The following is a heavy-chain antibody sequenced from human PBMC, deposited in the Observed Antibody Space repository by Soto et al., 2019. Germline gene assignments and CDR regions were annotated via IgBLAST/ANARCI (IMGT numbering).Heavy chain of an antibody. Sequence: SETLSLTCAVYGGSFSGHSWTWIRQSPGKGLEWIGDINHSGRVNYSPSLKSRVTISLDTSKNQFSLTLSAVTAADTAMYYCSTRAYDTNGYYRYDPWGQGTLVTVSS. CDR3: STRAYDTNGYYRYDP. CDR2: INHSGRV. J-gene: IGHJ5*01. V-gene: IGHV4-34*01. CDR1: GGSFSGHS. D-gene: IGHD3-22*01.